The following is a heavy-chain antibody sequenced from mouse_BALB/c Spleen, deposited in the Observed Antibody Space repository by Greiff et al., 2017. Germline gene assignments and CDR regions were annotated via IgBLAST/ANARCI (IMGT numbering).Heavy chain of an antibody. V-gene: IGHV2-2*02. CDR3: ARDRYYYGSRGYAMDY. D-gene: IGHD1-1*01. Sequence: VQLQQSGPGLVQPSQSLSITCTVSGFSLTSYGVHWVRQSPGKGLEWLGVIWSGGSTDYNAAFISRLSISKDNSKSQVFFKMNSLQANDTAIYYCARDRYYYGSRGYAMDYWGQGTSVTVSS. J-gene: IGHJ4*01. CDR1: GFSLTSYG. CDR2: IWSGGST.